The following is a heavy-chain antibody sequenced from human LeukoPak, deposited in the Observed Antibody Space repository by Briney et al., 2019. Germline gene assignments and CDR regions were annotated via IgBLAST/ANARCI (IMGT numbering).Heavy chain of an antibody. J-gene: IGHJ4*02. CDR2: IYTSGST. Sequence: SETPSLTCTVSGGSISSGGYYWSWIRQHPGKGLEWIGRIYTSGSTNYNPSLKSRVTMSVDTSKNQFSLKLSSVTAADTAVYYCARDGVLSYYDYWGQGTLVTVSS. D-gene: IGHD3-10*01. CDR1: GGSISSGGYY. V-gene: IGHV4-61*02. CDR3: ARDGVLSYYDY.